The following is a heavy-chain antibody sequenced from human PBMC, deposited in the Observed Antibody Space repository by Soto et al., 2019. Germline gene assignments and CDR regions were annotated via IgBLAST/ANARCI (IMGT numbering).Heavy chain of an antibody. D-gene: IGHD3-22*01. CDR1: GGTFSSYA. CDR2: IIPIFGTA. CDR3: ATPPTFYYYDSSGYYNY. V-gene: IGHV1-69*13. J-gene: IGHJ4*02. Sequence: SVKVSCKASGGTFSSYAISWVRQAPGQGLEWMGGIIPIFGTANYAQKFQGRVTITADESTSAAYMELSSLRSEDTAVYYCATPPTFYYYDSSGYYNYWGQGTLVTVSS.